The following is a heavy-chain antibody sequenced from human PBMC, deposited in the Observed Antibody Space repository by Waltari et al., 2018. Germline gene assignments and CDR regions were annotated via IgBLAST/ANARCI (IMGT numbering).Heavy chain of an antibody. CDR2: IKSTVDGGTT. CDR1: GSPCSKAR. J-gene: IGHJ3*01. Sequence: EVQQVASGGGLVKPGGYLRLSGSASGSPCSKARLNWMRQAPGKGLEWVGRIKSTVDGGTTDYAAPVQGRFTISRDDSKNTLYLQMSNLRTEDTAVYYCLFVDTALIIPDVFDLWGQGTLVTVSS. CDR3: LFVDTALIIPDVFDL. V-gene: IGHV3-15*01. D-gene: IGHD5-18*01.